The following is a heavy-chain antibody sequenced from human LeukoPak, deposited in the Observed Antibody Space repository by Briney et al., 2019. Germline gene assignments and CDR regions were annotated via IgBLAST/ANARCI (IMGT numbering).Heavy chain of an antibody. J-gene: IGHJ4*02. V-gene: IGHV3-33*06. CDR3: AKGGKWDVTPFDY. Sequence: GGSLRLSCAASGFIFNSYGMHWVRQAPGKGLEWVALIWYDGSNKYYTDSVKGRFTISRDNSKNTLYLEMNSLRAEDTAVYYCAKGGKWDVTPFDYWGQGTLVTVSS. CDR1: GFIFNSYG. D-gene: IGHD1-26*01. CDR2: IWYDGSNK.